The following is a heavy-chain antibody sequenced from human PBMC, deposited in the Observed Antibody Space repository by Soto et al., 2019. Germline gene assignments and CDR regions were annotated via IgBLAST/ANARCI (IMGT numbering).Heavy chain of an antibody. CDR3: AREEVIIKRFDP. CDR2: VIPIFGTA. Sequence: SVKVSCKASGGTFSSYAISWVRQAPGQGLEWMGGVIPIFGTANYAQKFQGRVTITADESTSTAYMELSSLRSEDTAVYYCAREEVIIKRFDPWGQGTLVTVSS. V-gene: IGHV1-69*13. CDR1: GGTFSSYA. D-gene: IGHD4-4*01. J-gene: IGHJ5*02.